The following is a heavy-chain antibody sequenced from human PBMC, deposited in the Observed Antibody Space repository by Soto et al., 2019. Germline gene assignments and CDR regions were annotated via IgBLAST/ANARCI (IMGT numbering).Heavy chain of an antibody. V-gene: IGHV4-31*03. J-gene: IGHJ4*02. Sequence: KASETLSLTCTVSGGSISSGGYYWSWIRQHPGKGLEWIGYIYYSGSTYYDPSLKSRVTISVDTSKNQFSLKLSSVTAADTAVYYCARDHCSGGSCYPDYWGQGTLVTVSS. CDR1: GGSISSGGYY. D-gene: IGHD2-15*01. CDR3: ARDHCSGGSCYPDY. CDR2: IYYSGST.